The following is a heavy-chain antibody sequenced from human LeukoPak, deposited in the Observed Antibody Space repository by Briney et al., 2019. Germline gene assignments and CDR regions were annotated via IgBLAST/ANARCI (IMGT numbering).Heavy chain of an antibody. V-gene: IGHV5-51*01. CDR1: GYSFTSYW. D-gene: IGHD4-23*01. Sequence: GESLKISCKGSGYSFTSYWIAWVRQMPGKGLEWMGIVYPDDSDTRYSPSFQGQVTISADKSISTGYLQWRSLKASDTAMYYCARRSYGGKDFDYWGQGALVTVSS. CDR3: ARRSYGGKDFDY. CDR2: VYPDDSDT. J-gene: IGHJ4*02.